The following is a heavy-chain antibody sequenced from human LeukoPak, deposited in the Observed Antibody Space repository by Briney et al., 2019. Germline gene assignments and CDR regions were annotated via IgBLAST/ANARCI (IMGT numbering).Heavy chain of an antibody. CDR3: ARVNVLVESASDQFDY. Sequence: PAGSLRLSCAASGFTFSSYWMTWFRQPPGKGLEWVANIKYDGSAKYYGDSVKGRFTISRDNTKNSLYLQMNSLRAEDTAVYYCARVNVLVESASDQFDYWGQGTSATVHS. CDR2: IKYDGSAK. V-gene: IGHV3-7*01. J-gene: IGHJ4*02. D-gene: IGHD2-8*02. CDR1: GFTFSSYW.